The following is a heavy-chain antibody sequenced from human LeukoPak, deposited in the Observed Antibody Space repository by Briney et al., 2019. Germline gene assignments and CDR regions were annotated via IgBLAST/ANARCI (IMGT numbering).Heavy chain of an antibody. CDR3: ARLSSDRAFDL. Sequence: HAGGSLRLSCAASGFILSSNYMNWVRQAPGKGLEWVSIMYSGGDIYYADSVKGRFTISRDNSKNTLYLQMNSLRAEDTAVYYCARLSSDRAFDLWGQGTMVTVSS. CDR1: GFILSSNY. J-gene: IGHJ3*01. V-gene: IGHV3-53*01. CDR2: MYSGGDI. D-gene: IGHD3-22*01.